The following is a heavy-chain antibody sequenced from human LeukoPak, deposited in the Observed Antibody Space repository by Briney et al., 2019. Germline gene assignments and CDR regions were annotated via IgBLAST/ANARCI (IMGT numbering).Heavy chain of an antibody. CDR2: MRQDGSDK. V-gene: IGHV3-7*01. D-gene: IGHD3-16*01. CDR3: AGPYDDHAFDI. J-gene: IGHJ3*02. Sequence: GGSPRLSCSASGFTFSSYWMSWVRQAPGKGLEWVADMRQDGSDKYYVDSVKGRFFISGDIAKNSVSLHMNRLSVEDTAVYYCAGPYDDHAFDIWGQGTMVTVSS. CDR1: GFTFSSYW.